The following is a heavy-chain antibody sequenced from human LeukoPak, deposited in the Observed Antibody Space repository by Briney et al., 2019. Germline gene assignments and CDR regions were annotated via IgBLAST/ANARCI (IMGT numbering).Heavy chain of an antibody. D-gene: IGHD4-17*01. CDR3: AKDSIRHYYYGMDV. Sequence: GGSLRLSCAASGFTFSSYAMSWVRRAPGKGLEWVSAISGSGGSTYYADSVKGRFTISRDNSKNTLYLQMNSLRAEDTAVYYCAKDSIRHYYYGMDVWGQGTTVTVSS. J-gene: IGHJ6*02. CDR1: GFTFSSYA. V-gene: IGHV3-23*01. CDR2: ISGSGGST.